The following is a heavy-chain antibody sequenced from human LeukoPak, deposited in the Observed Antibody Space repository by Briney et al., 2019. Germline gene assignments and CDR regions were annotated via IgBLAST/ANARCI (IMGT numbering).Heavy chain of an antibody. CDR3: AKDIFDSSGPLDY. Sequence: GESLKISCAASGFTFSSYAMSWVRQAPGKGLEWVSAISGSGGSTYYADSVKGRFTISRDNSKNTLYLQMNSLRAEDTAVYYCAKDIFDSSGPLDYWGQGTLVTVSS. J-gene: IGHJ4*02. D-gene: IGHD3-22*01. CDR2: ISGSGGST. V-gene: IGHV3-23*01. CDR1: GFTFSSYA.